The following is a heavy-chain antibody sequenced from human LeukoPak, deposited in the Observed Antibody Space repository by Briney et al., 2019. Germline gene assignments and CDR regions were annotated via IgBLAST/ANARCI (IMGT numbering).Heavy chain of an antibody. V-gene: IGHV1-2*02. CDR2: LNPNSGDT. CDR1: GYTFTDYY. Sequence: ASVRVSCKASGYTFTDYYMHRVRQAPGQGLEWMGWLNPNSGDTNYAQKFQGMVSMTRDSSISTAYMDLSDLRSDDTAVYSCARGRNIEMTTMSGGSDYWGQGTLVTVSS. D-gene: IGHD5-24*01. J-gene: IGHJ4*02. CDR3: ARGRNIEMTTMSGGSDY.